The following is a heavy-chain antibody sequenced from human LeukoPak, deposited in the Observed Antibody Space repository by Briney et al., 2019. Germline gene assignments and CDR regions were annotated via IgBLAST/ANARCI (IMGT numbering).Heavy chain of an antibody. CDR2: IRQDGSDE. CDR3: ARDGPYSSGWYGDY. D-gene: IGHD6-19*01. CDR1: GFTSTTAW. V-gene: IGHV3-7*01. Sequence: GGSLTLSCAISGFTSTTAWMTWVRQAPGKGLEWVADIRQDGSDEYYVDSVKGRFIISRDNSKNTLYLQMNSLRAEDTAVYYCARDGPYSSGWYGDYWGQGTLVTVSS. J-gene: IGHJ4*02.